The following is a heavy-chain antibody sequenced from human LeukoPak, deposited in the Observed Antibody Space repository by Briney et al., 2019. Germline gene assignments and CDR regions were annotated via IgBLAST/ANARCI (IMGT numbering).Heavy chain of an antibody. D-gene: IGHD2-8*01. CDR3: ARVRCTNGVCYRAKKITGWFDP. CDR1: GGSISSYY. Sequence: SETLSLTCTVSGGSISSYYWSWIRQPPGKGLEWIGEINHSGSTNYNLSLKSRVTISVDTSKNQFSLKLSSVTAADTAVYYCARVRCTNGVCYRAKKITGWFDPWGQGTLVTVSS. CDR2: INHSGST. J-gene: IGHJ5*02. V-gene: IGHV4-34*01.